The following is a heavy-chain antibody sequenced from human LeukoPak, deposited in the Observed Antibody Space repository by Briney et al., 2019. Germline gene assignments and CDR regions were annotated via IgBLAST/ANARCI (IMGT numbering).Heavy chain of an antibody. Sequence: RASVKVSCKASGYTFTSYDINWVRQATGQGLEWMGWMNPNSGNTGYVQKFQGRVTMTRDTSTSTVYMELSSLRSEDTAVYYCARETSGSPGYWGQGTLVTVSS. CDR3: ARETSGSPGY. CDR2: MNPNSGNT. V-gene: IGHV1-8*01. D-gene: IGHD1-26*01. CDR1: GYTFTSYD. J-gene: IGHJ4*02.